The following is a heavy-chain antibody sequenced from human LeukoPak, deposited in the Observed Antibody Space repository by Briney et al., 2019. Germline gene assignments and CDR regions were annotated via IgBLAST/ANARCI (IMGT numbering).Heavy chain of an antibody. V-gene: IGHV3-7*03. J-gene: IGHJ4*02. CDR3: AKSRSSGWYYDLNFDY. D-gene: IGHD6-19*01. Sequence: GGSLRLSCAASGFTFSTYWMTWVRQAPGKGLEWVANIKEDGNEQHYVDSVKGRFTISRDNSKNTLYLQMNSLRAEDTAVYYCAKSRSSGWYYDLNFDYWGQGTLVTVSS. CDR1: GFTFSTYW. CDR2: IKEDGNEQ.